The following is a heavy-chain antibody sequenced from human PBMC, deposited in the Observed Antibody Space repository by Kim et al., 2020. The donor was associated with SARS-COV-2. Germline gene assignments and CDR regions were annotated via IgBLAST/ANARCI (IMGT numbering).Heavy chain of an antibody. D-gene: IGHD2-2*01. Sequence: GGSLRLSCAASGFTFSSYAMSWVRQAPGKGLEWVSAISGSGGSTYYADSVKGRFTISRDNSKNTLYLQMNSLRAEDTAVYYCAKTKGSTSSHGIMTTVANWDIDYWGQRTLVTVSS. CDR1: GFTFSSYA. CDR3: AKTKGSTSSHGIMTTVANWDIDY. J-gene: IGHJ4*02. CDR2: ISGSGGST. V-gene: IGHV3-23*01.